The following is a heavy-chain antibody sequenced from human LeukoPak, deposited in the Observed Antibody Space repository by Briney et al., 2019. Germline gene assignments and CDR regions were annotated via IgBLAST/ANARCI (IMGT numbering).Heavy chain of an antibody. D-gene: IGHD2-15*01. V-gene: IGHV3-74*01. J-gene: IGHJ4*02. CDR3: ARANENYCSGGSCYSSGFDY. CDR1: GFTFSSYW. CDR2: INSDESST. Sequence: PGGSLRLSCAASGFTFSSYWMHWVRQAPGKGLVWVSRINSDESSTSYADSVKGRFTISRDNAKNTLYLQMNSLRAEDTAVYYCARANENYCSGGSCYSSGFDYWGQGTLVTVSS.